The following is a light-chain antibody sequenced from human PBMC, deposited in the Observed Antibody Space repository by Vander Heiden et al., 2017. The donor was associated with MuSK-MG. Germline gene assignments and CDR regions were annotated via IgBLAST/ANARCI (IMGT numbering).Light chain of an antibody. CDR1: SAKIGAGYD. CDR3: HYYARSLSGGV. CDR2: WNT. V-gene: IGLV1-40*01. Sequence: QSVMPQPPSVSGAPRQRVSISCTGSSAKIGAGYDVHWYQHLPGTAPKRLSSWNTNRPSGVPDRFAGSKAGTSAYRDITGLQAEDEADYDGHYYARSLSGGVFGGGTKLTVL. J-gene: IGLJ3*02.